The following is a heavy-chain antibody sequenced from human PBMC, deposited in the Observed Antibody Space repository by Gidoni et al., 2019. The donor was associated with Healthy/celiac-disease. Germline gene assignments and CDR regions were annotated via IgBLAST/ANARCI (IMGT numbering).Heavy chain of an antibody. D-gene: IGHD3-3*01. CDR1: GYTFTSYA. V-gene: IGHV1-3*01. Sequence: QVQLVQSGAEVKKPGASVQVSCKASGYTFTSYAMHWVRQAPGQRLEWMGWINAGNGNTKYSQKFQGRVTITRDTSASTAYMELSSLRSEDTAVYYCARGLGGTTYYDFWSGYSTFDYWGQGTLVTVSS. J-gene: IGHJ4*02. CDR2: INAGNGNT. CDR3: ARGLGGTTYYDFWSGYSTFDY.